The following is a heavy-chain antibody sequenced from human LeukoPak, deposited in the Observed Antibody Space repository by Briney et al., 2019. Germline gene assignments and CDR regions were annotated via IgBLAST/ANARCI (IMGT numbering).Heavy chain of an antibody. CDR1: DGSMGTYY. CDR3: ARGRLGRQHASFFDS. CDR2: IYYSGST. Sequence: SETLSLTCSVSDGSMGTYYGGWIRQPPGKGLEWIGYIYYSGSTTYNPSLKSRVTVSVDTSKNQFSLKLTSMTAADTAVYYCARGRLGRQHASFFDSWGQGTLVTVSS. V-gene: IGHV4-59*08. J-gene: IGHJ4*02. D-gene: IGHD2-2*01.